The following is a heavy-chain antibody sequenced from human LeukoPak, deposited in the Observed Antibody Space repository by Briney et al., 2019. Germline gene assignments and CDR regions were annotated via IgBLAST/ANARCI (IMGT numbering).Heavy chain of an antibody. CDR2: INPDGSTT. Sequence: GGSLRLSCAASGFTFSNYWMHWVRQDPGKGLVWVSFINPDGSTTNYADSVKGRFTISRDNAKNSLYLQMNSLRAEDTAVYYCAELGITMIGGVWGKGTTVTISS. D-gene: IGHD3-10*02. V-gene: IGHV3-74*01. CDR1: GFTFSNYW. CDR3: AELGITMIGGV. J-gene: IGHJ6*04.